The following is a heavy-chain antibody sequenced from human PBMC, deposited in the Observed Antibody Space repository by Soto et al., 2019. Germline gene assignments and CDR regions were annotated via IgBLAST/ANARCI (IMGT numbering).Heavy chain of an antibody. V-gene: IGHV3-9*01. CDR2: ISWKSGSI. Sequence: GGSLRLSCKASGFIFDDYAMHWFRQAQGKGWGWVSGISWKSGSIDYAASVKGRFTISKDNAKNSLYLQMNNLRAENTAFYYCAKDRRFIVRATSFEYWGQGTLVTVSS. D-gene: IGHD1-26*01. CDR1: GFIFDDYA. CDR3: AKDRRFIVRATSFEY. J-gene: IGHJ4*02.